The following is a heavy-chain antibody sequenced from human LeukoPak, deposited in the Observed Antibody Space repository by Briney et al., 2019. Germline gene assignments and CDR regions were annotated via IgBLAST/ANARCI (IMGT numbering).Heavy chain of an antibody. CDR3: TTADFWSGYYPIDY. J-gene: IGHJ4*02. CDR2: ISGSGGST. D-gene: IGHD3-3*01. CDR1: GFTFSSYA. V-gene: IGHV3-23*01. Sequence: GGSLRLSCAASGFTFSSYAMSWVRQAPGKGLEWVSAISGSGGSTYYADSVKGRFTISRDNSKNTLYLQMNSLKTEDTAVYYCTTADFWSGYYPIDYWGQGTLVTVSS.